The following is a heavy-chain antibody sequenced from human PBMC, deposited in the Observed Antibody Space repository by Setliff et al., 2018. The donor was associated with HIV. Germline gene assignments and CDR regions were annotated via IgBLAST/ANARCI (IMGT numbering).Heavy chain of an antibody. CDR3: TREGRGDPAMATTRIDY. J-gene: IGHJ4*02. D-gene: IGHD5-12*01. V-gene: IGHV4-39*02. CDR2: IYYTGFA. CDR1: GDSISSGSYF. Sequence: SETLSLTCSVSGDSISSGSYFWGWIRQTPGKGLEWIGNIYYTGFAYYNPSLKSRVTISLDTSKTHFFLNLTSVTDAETAVYFCTREGRGDPAMATTRIDYWGQGKLVNVSS.